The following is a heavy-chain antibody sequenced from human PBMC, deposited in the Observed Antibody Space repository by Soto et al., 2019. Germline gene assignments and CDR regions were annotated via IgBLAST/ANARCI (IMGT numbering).Heavy chain of an antibody. V-gene: IGHV1-2*02. CDR2: INPNSGGT. Sequence: GASVKVSCKASGYTFTGYYMHWVRQAPGQGLEWMGWINPNSGGTNYAQKFQGRVTMTRDTSISTAYMELSRLRSDDTAVYYCARAAKSKKLTYYFDYWGQVTLVTVSS. CDR3: ARAAKSKKLTYYFDY. D-gene: IGHD3-16*01. J-gene: IGHJ4*02. CDR1: GYTFTGYY.